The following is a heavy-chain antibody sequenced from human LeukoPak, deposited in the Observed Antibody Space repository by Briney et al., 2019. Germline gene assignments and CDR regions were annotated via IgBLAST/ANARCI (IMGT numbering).Heavy chain of an antibody. CDR2: INHSGST. J-gene: IGHJ4*02. V-gene: IGHV4-34*01. CDR1: GGSFSGYY. Sequence: SETLSLTCAVHGGSFSGYYWSWIRQPPGKGLEWIGEINHSGSTNYNPSLKSRVTISVDTSKNQFSLKLSSVTAADTAVYYCARVRATGAHDYWGQGTLVTVSS. CDR3: ARVRATGAHDY. D-gene: IGHD7-27*01.